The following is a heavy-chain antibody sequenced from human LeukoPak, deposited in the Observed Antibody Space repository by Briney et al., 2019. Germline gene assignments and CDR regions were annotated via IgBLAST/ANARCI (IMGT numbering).Heavy chain of an antibody. Sequence: PSETLSLTCTVSGGSISSSSYYWGWIRQPPGKGLEWIGSIYYSGSTYYNPSLKSRVTISVDTSKNQFSLKLSSVTAADTAVYYCARRAGYSSSWYSFDYWGQGTLVTVSS. CDR2: IYYSGST. CDR3: ARRAGYSSSWYSFDY. D-gene: IGHD6-13*01. J-gene: IGHJ4*02. CDR1: GGSISSSSYY. V-gene: IGHV4-39*01.